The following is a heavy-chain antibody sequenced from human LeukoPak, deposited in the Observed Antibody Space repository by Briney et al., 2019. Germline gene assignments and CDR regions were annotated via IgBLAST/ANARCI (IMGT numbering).Heavy chain of an antibody. J-gene: IGHJ4*02. Sequence: PGGSLRLSCAASGLTVSSNYMSWVRQAPGKGLEWVALISYDGSNKYYADSVKGRFTISRDSSKNTLYLQMNSLRAEDTAVYYCARQVSGSFDYWGQGTLVTVSS. CDR3: ARQVSGSFDY. V-gene: IGHV3-30-3*01. CDR2: ISYDGSNK. D-gene: IGHD3-22*01. CDR1: GLTVSSNY.